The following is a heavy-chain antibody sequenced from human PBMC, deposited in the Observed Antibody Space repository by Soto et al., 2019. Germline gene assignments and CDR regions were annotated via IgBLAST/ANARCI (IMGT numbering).Heavy chain of an antibody. CDR1: GGSINSGGYY. CDR3: ARGYRQSGYSRSSVFDY. V-gene: IGHV4-31*03. Sequence: QVQLRESGPGLVKPSQTLSLTCTVSGGSINSGGYYWNWIRQHPGKGLEWIGYMYYSGSTYYNPFLRCRAIISADTSEYHSSLELGSVTAADTAVYFCARGYRQSGYSRSSVFDYWGQGTLVNVSS. D-gene: IGHD6-13*01. CDR2: MYYSGST. J-gene: IGHJ4*02.